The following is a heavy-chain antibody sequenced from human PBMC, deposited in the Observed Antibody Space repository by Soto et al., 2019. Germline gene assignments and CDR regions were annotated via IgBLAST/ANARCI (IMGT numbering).Heavy chain of an antibody. J-gene: IGHJ6*02. V-gene: IGHV4-59*01. Sequence: SETLSLTCTVSGGSISSYYWSWIRQPPGKGLEWIGYIYYSGSTNYNPSLKSRVTISVDTSKNQFSLKLSSVTAADTAVYYCARGIPAATTYYYYYGMDVWGQGTTVTVSS. CDR3: ARGIPAATTYYYYYGMDV. D-gene: IGHD2-2*01. CDR1: GGSISSYY. CDR2: IYYSGST.